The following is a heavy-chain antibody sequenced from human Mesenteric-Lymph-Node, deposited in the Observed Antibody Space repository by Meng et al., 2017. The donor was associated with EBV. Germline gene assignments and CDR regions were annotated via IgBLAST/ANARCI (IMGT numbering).Heavy chain of an antibody. V-gene: IGHV4-34*01. CDR1: GGSFNTYY. D-gene: IGHD5-12*01. CDR3: ARMEWRRSVTMLY. J-gene: IGHJ4*02. CDR2: INHSGST. Sequence: QVQLQQWGAGLLXXXXXLXLTCAVYGGSFNTYYWTWIRQPPGKGLEWIGEINHSGSTNYNPSLKSRVTISLDTSKNQFSLRLTSVTASDTAVYYCARMEWRRSVTMLYWGQGTLVTVSS.